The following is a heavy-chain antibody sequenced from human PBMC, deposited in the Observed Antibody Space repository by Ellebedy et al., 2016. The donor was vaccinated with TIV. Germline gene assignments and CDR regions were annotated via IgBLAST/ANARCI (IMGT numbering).Heavy chain of an antibody. CDR2: INPSGGST. CDR1: GYTFTSYH. J-gene: IGHJ6*02. CDR3: ARGVSHSSSWYVRYYYYGMDV. D-gene: IGHD6-13*01. V-gene: IGHV1-46*04. Sequence: AASVKVSCKASGYTFTSYHMHWVRQAPGQGLEWMGIINPSGGSTTYAQKLQGRVTMTRDTSTSTVYMELSSLRSEDTAVYYCARGVSHSSSWYVRYYYYGMDVWGQGTTVTVSS.